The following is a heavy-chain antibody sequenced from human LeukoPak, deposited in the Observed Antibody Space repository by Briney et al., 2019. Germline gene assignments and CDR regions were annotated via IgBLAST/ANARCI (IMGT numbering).Heavy chain of an antibody. D-gene: IGHD1-1*01. CDR3: ARMEWNDFGDYYYYGMDV. Sequence: GASVKVSCKASGYSFTYYGVHWVRQAPGQRLEWLGWISAGNGNTKYSQKFQGRVTITRDTSASTAYMELRGLRSEDTAVYYCARMEWNDFGDYYYYGMDVWGKGTTVTVSS. CDR2: ISAGNGNT. CDR1: GYSFTYYG. V-gene: IGHV1-3*01. J-gene: IGHJ6*04.